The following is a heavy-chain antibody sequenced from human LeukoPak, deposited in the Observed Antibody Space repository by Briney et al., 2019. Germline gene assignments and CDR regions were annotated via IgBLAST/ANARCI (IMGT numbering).Heavy chain of an antibody. D-gene: IGHD5-24*01. J-gene: IGHJ4*02. Sequence: PSETLSLTCTVSGGSISSSGYYWGWIRQPPGKGLEWIGSIYYSGSTYYNPSLKSRVTISVDTSKNQFSLKLSSVTAADTAVYYCARRAGDGENYFDYWGQGTLVTVSS. V-gene: IGHV4-39*01. CDR3: ARRAGDGENYFDY. CDR2: IYYSGST. CDR1: GGSISSSGYY.